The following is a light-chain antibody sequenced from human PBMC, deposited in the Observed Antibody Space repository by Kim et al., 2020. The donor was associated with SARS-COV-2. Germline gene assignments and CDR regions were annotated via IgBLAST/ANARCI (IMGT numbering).Light chain of an antibody. V-gene: IGLV6-57*03. CDR3: QSYNRDNVL. CDR1: SGSIDDNY. CDR2: EDD. Sequence: NFMLPPPPSFSSSPGQTVTISCTRSSGSIDDNYVQWYQQRPGGVPTTVIYEDDQRPSGVSDRFSGSIDNSSNSASLTISGLRTEDEADYYCQSYNRDNVLFGGGTQLTVL. J-gene: IGLJ2*01.